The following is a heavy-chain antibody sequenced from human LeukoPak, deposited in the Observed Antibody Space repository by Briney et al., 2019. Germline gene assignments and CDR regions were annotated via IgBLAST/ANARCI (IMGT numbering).Heavy chain of an antibody. D-gene: IGHD3-22*01. CDR1: GFTFSSYS. Sequence: GGSLRLSCAASGFTFSSYSMNWVRQAPGKGLEWVSSISSSSSYIYYADSVKGRFTISRDNAKNSLYLQMNSLRAEDTAVYYCAKLGVDYDSSGYFVYFDYWGQGTLVTVSS. CDR3: AKLGVDYDSSGYFVYFDY. V-gene: IGHV3-21*01. CDR2: ISSSSSYI. J-gene: IGHJ4*02.